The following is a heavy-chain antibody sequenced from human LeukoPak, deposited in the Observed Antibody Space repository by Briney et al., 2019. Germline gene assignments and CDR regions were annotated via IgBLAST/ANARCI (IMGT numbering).Heavy chain of an antibody. V-gene: IGHV4-4*07. CDR3: ARLGYCSGGSCYGYYGMDV. D-gene: IGHD2-15*01. J-gene: IGHJ6*02. Sequence: PSETLSLTCTVSGGSISSYYWSWIRQPAGKGLEWIGRIYTSGSTNYNPSLKSRVTMSVDTSKNQFSLKLSSVTAADTAVYYCARLGYCSGGSCYGYYGMDVWGQGTTVTVSS. CDR1: GGSISSYY. CDR2: IYTSGST.